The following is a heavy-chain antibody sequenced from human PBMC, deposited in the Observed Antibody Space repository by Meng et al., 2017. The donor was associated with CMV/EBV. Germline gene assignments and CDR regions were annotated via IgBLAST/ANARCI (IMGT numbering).Heavy chain of an antibody. J-gene: IGHJ4*02. V-gene: IGHV1-69*12. CDR2: IIPIFGTA. CDR3: ARIYDSSGYYNYYFDY. Sequence: QVRLVPPGAEVKRPGSSVKVSCKASGATFSSYAICWVHQAPGQGLEWMEGIIPIFGTANYAQKFQGRVTITADESTSTAYMELSSLRSEDTAVYYCARIYDSSGYYNYYFDYWGQGTLVTVSS. D-gene: IGHD3-22*01. CDR1: GATFSSYA.